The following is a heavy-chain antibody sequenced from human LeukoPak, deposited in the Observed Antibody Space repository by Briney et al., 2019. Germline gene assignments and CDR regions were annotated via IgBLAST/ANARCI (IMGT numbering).Heavy chain of an antibody. Sequence: SVKVSCKASGGTFSSYAISWVRQAPGQGLEWTGRIIPILGIANYAQKFQGRVTITADKSTSTAYMELSSLRSEDTAVYYCARENKAERWPGSYYYGMDVWGQGTTVTVSS. V-gene: IGHV1-69*04. CDR3: ARENKAERWPGSYYYGMDV. J-gene: IGHJ6*02. CDR1: GGTFSSYA. D-gene: IGHD5-24*01. CDR2: IIPILGIA.